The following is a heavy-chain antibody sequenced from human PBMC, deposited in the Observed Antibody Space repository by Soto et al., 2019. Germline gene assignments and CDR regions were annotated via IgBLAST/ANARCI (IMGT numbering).Heavy chain of an antibody. Sequence: SETLSLTCAVYGESYKDYYWSWIRQPPGKGLEWIGEISHRAVTNYNPSLKSRVTISADMSKNQFSLKMSSVNAADTALYFCSRTGDGPHYWSQGTLVTVSS. CDR2: ISHRAVT. D-gene: IGHD2-21*02. J-gene: IGHJ4*02. V-gene: IGHV4-34*01. CDR1: GESYKDYY. CDR3: SRTGDGPHY.